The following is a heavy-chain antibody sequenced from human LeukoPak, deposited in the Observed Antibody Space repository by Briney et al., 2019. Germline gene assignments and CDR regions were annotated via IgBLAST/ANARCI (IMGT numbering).Heavy chain of an antibody. CDR1: GGSISSYY. CDR3: AGVSGNSGYANYFDY. J-gene: IGHJ4*02. V-gene: IGHV4-59*01. Sequence: KTSETLSLTCTVSGGSISSYYWSWIRQPPGKGLEWIGYIYYSGSTNYNPSLKSRVTISVDTSKNQFSLKLSSVTAADTAVYYCAGVSGNSGYANYFDYWGQGTLVTVSS. D-gene: IGHD5-12*01. CDR2: IYYSGST.